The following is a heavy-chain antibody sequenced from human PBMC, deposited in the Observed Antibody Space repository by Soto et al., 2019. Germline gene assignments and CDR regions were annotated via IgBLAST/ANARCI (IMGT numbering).Heavy chain of an antibody. CDR1: GDTFNFYT. CDR2: MIPMVGMS. V-gene: IGHV1-69*02. J-gene: IGHJ4*02. Sequence: QVQLVQSGAEVKKPGSSVKVTCTASGDTFNFYTISWVRQAPGQGLEWMGRMIPMVGMSDYAQKFRGRVMITADKSTSTAYMELRSLRSEDTAMYYCATNYGAGSTHFDYWGQGTMVTVSS. D-gene: IGHD3-10*01. CDR3: ATNYGAGSTHFDY.